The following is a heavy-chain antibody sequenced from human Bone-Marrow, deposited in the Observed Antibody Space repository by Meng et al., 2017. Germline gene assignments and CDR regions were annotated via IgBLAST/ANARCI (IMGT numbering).Heavy chain of an antibody. Sequence: VQLGKSGGEVKKPGASVKVSCKASGYTFTGYYMHWVRQAPGQGLEWMGRINPNSGGTNYAQKFQGRVTMTRDTSISTAYMELSRLRSDDTAVYYCARDYGGNSGRFDPWGQGTLVTSPQ. D-gene: IGHD4-23*01. CDR3: ARDYGGNSGRFDP. CDR2: INPNSGGT. CDR1: GYTFTGYY. V-gene: IGHV1-2*06. J-gene: IGHJ5*02.